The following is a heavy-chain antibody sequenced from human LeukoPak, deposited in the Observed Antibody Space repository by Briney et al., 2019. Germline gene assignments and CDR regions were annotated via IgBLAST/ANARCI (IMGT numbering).Heavy chain of an antibody. D-gene: IGHD6-13*01. V-gene: IGHV1-2*02. CDR1: GYTFTGYY. J-gene: IGHJ6*02. Sequence: ASVKVSCKTPGYTFTGYYMHWVRQAPGQGLEWMGWINPNSGGTNYAQKFQGRVTMTRDTSISTAYMELSRLRSDDTAVYYCASPAAGSPYYYYGMDVWGQGTAVTVSS. CDR3: ASPAAGSPYYYYGMDV. CDR2: INPNSGGT.